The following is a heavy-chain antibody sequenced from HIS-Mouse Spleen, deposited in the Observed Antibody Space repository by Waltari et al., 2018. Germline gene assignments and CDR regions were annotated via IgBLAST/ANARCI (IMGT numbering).Heavy chain of an antibody. CDR2: INPSGGST. CDR3: ARAVYYYDSSGYYLYYFDY. V-gene: IGHV1-46*03. Sequence: QVQLVQSGAEVKKPGASVKVSCKASGYTFTSYYMHWVLQAPGHGPEWMGIINPSGGSTSYAQKFQGRVTMTRDTSTSTVYMELSSLRSEDTAVYYCARAVYYYDSSGYYLYYFDYWGQGTLVTVSS. D-gene: IGHD3-22*01. J-gene: IGHJ4*02. CDR1: GYTFTSYY.